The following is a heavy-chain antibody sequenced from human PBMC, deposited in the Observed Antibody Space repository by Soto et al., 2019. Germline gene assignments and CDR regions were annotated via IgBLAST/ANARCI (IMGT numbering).Heavy chain of an antibody. CDR3: AHRLSGYNWNGGYFDY. J-gene: IGHJ4*02. CDR1: GFSLTSRPMG. V-gene: IGHV2-5*02. CDR2: IYWDDDK. Sequence: QITLKESAPTRVKPTQTLTLTCTFSGFSLTSRPMGVGWIRQPPGKALEWLAFIYWDDDKRYSPSLRSMLTITKDTSGNQVVLTMTNMEPMDTATYYCAHRLSGYNWNGGYFDYWGQGALVTVSS. D-gene: IGHD1-1*01.